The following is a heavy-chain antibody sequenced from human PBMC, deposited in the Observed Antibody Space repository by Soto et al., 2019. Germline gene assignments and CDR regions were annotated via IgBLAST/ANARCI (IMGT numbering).Heavy chain of an antibody. J-gene: IGHJ6*03. V-gene: IGHV3-23*01. Sequence: GGSLRLSCAASGFTFSSYAMSWVRQAPGKGLEWVSAISGSGGSTYYAGSVKGRFTISRDNSKNTLYLQMNSLRAEDTAVYYCAKKGMKTTRYYYYMDVWGKGTTVTVSS. D-gene: IGHD4-4*01. CDR3: AKKGMKTTRYYYYMDV. CDR2: ISGSGGST. CDR1: GFTFSSYA.